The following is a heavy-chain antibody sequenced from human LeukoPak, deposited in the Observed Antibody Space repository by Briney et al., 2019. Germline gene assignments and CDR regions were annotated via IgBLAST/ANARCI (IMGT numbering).Heavy chain of an antibody. Sequence: MSSETLSLTCTASGGSISSYYWSWIRQPAGKGLEWIGRIYISGSTNYNPSLKSRVTMSVDTSKNQFSLKLSSVTAADTAVYYCARDKEGYSSTWYANWFDPWGQGTLVTVSS. CDR3: ARDKEGYSSTWYANWFDP. V-gene: IGHV4-4*07. D-gene: IGHD6-13*01. J-gene: IGHJ5*02. CDR1: GGSISSYY. CDR2: IYISGST.